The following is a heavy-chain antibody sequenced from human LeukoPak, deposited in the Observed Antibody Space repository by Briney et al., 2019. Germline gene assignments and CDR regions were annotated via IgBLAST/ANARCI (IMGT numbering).Heavy chain of an antibody. CDR2: IVVGSGNT. D-gene: IGHD5-12*01. CDR3: AATNIVATALNWFDP. V-gene: IGHV1-58*02. J-gene: IGHJ5*02. Sequence: SVKVSCKASGFTFTSSAMQWVRQARGQRLEWIGWIVVGSGNTNYAQKFQERVTITRDMSTSTAYMELSSLRSEDTAVYYCAATNIVATALNWFDPWGQGTLVTVSS. CDR1: GFTFTSSA.